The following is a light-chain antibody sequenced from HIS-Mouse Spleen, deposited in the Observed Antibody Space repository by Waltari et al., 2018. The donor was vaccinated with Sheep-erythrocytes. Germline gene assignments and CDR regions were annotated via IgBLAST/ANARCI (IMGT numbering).Light chain of an antibody. J-gene: IGKJ4*01. V-gene: IGKV1-39*01. CDR1: QSISSY. CDR3: QQSYSTPPLI. Sequence: DIQMTQSPSSLSASVGDRVTITCRASQSISSYLNWYQQKPRKAPKLLIYAASSLQSGVPSRFSGSGSGTYFTLTISSLQPEDFATYYCQQSYSTPPLIFGGGTKVEIK. CDR2: AAS.